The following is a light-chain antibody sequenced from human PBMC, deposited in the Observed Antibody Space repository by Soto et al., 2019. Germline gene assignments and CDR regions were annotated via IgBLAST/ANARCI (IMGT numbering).Light chain of an antibody. CDR1: QGISSY. V-gene: IGKV1-8*01. J-gene: IGKJ5*01. Sequence: AIRMTQSPSSLSASTGDRVTITCRASQGISSYLAWYQQKPGKAPKLLIYAASTLQSGVPSRFSGSGSGTDFTLTISSLQPEDFATYYCQQLNSYPLTFGQGTRLENK. CDR3: QQLNSYPLT. CDR2: AAS.